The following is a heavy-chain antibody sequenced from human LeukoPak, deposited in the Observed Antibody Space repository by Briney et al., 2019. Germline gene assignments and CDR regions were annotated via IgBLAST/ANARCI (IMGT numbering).Heavy chain of an antibody. J-gene: IGHJ6*03. D-gene: IGHD2-2*01. CDR3: AKDHCSSTSCYMDV. CDR2: IYSGDNT. Sequence: PGGSLRLSCAASGFTVSTNYMSWVRQAPGKGLEWVSVIYSGDNTYYADSVKGRFTISRDISKNTLYLQMNSLRAEDTAVYYCAKDHCSSTSCYMDVWGKGTTVTVSS. CDR1: GFTVSTNY. V-gene: IGHV3-66*01.